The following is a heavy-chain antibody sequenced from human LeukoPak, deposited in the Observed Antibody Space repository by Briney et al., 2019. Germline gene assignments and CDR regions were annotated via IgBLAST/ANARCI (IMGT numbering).Heavy chain of an antibody. V-gene: IGHV4-39*07. CDR1: DNSAYSTGFY. CDR3: TTDRDLRWFYF. CDR2: FSHGGST. Sequence: SETLSLTCTVYDNSAYSTGFYWGWIRQPPGKGLEWIGSFSHGGSTFHNPSLKSRVTISGDTSEKQFSLRLSSVTAADTAVYYCTTDRDLRWFYFWGRGTLVAVSS. D-gene: IGHD2-21*01. J-gene: IGHJ4*02.